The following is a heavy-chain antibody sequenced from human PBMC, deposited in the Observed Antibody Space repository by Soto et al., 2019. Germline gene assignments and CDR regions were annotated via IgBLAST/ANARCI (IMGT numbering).Heavy chain of an antibody. V-gene: IGHV4-59*01. CDR1: GGSISSYY. D-gene: IGHD6-6*01. CDR2: IYYSGST. CDR3: ATSIAARYYFDY. J-gene: IGHJ4*02. Sequence: QVQLQESGPGLVKPSETLSLTCTVSGGSISSYYWSWIRQPPGKGLEWIGYIYYSGSTNYNPSLKSRVTISVDTSKNQFSLKLSSVTAADKAVYYCATSIAARYYFDYWGQGTLVTVSS.